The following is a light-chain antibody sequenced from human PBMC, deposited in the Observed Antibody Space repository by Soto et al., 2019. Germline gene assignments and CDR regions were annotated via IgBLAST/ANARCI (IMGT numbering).Light chain of an antibody. CDR2: AAS. V-gene: IGKV1-17*01. Sequence: DIQMTQSPSSLSASVGYRFTITCRARQGMRNDLGWYQQRQGKAPKRLIYAASSLQIGVPSRFSGSGSGTEFTLTLSSLQPEDFATYYCLQHNSYPWTFGQGTKVEIK. CDR3: LQHNSYPWT. J-gene: IGKJ1*01. CDR1: QGMRND.